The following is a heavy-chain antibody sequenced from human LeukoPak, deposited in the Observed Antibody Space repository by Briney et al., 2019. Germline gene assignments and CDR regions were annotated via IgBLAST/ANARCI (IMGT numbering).Heavy chain of an antibody. CDR1: GFTLSSHS. V-gene: IGHV3-30*02. CDR3: ANGDYGDFSAFYY. CDR2: IRYDGSNK. D-gene: IGHD4-17*01. J-gene: IGHJ4*02. Sequence: GGSLRLSCAASGFTLSSHSMHWVRQAPGKGLEWVAFIRYDGSNKYTDFVKGRFTISRDNSKNMLYLQMNSLRAEDTAVYYCANGDYGDFSAFYYWGQGTLVTVSS.